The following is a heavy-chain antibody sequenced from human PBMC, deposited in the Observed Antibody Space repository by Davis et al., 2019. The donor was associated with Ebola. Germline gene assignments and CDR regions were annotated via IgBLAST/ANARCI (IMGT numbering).Heavy chain of an antibody. J-gene: IGHJ4*02. D-gene: IGHD2-21*02. CDR3: ARHCGGDCPIDY. V-gene: IGHV5-51*01. Sequence: GESLKISCEGSENTFTYYWIGWVRQMPGKGLEWMGIIFPGDSDTRYSPFFQGQVTISADKSTNTAYLEWSSLKASDTATYYCARHCGGDCPIDYWGQGTLVTVSS. CDR1: ENTFTYYW. CDR2: IFPGDSDT.